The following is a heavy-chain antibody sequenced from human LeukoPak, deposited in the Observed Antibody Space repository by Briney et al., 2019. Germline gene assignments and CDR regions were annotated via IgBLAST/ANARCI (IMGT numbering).Heavy chain of an antibody. Sequence: SETLSLTCAVYGGSFSGYYWSWIRQPPGKGLEWIGEINHSGSTNYNPSLKSRVTISVDTSKNQFSLKLSSVTAADTAVYYCARVGWVWGSYRHNWFDPWGQGTLVTVSS. D-gene: IGHD3-16*02. CDR1: GGSFSGYY. V-gene: IGHV4-34*01. J-gene: IGHJ5*02. CDR3: ARVGWVWGSYRHNWFDP. CDR2: INHSGST.